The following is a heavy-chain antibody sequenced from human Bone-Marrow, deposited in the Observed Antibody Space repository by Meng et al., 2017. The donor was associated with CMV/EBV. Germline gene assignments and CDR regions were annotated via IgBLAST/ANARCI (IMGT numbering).Heavy chain of an antibody. D-gene: IGHD2-2*01. V-gene: IGHV4-59*01. CDR1: GGSISSYY. CDR2: IYYSGST. Sequence: SETLSLTCTVSGGSISSYYWSWIRQPPGKGLEWIGYIYYSGSTNYNPSLKSRVTISVDTSKNQFSLKLSSVTAADTAVYYCARVLHVSISCSFDSWGQGTLVTVSS. J-gene: IGHJ5*01. CDR3: ARVLHVSISCSFDS.